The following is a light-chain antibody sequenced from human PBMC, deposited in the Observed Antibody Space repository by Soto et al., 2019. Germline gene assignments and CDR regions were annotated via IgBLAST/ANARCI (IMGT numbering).Light chain of an antibody. CDR1: QSVSSY. J-gene: IGKJ4*01. V-gene: IGKV3-11*01. CDR3: QQRTNWPLT. Sequence: EIVLTQSPATLSLSPGERATLSCRASQSVSSYLVWYQQKPGQAPRLLIYDASNRATGIPARFSGSGSGTGFTLTISSLEPEDFAVYYCQQRTNWPLTFGGGTKVEIK. CDR2: DAS.